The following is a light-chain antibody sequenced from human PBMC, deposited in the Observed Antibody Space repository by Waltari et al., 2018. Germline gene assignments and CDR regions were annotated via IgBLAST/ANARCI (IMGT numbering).Light chain of an antibody. V-gene: IGKV3-20*01. Sequence: IVLTQSPGTLSLSPGERATLSCRASQYISRSLAWYQQKPGQAPKLLIYGASTRATGSPDRFTGSGSGTDFSLTISSLEPEDFAIYFCQHYVRLPATFGQGTKVEIK. CDR1: QYISRS. CDR2: GAS. J-gene: IGKJ1*01. CDR3: QHYVRLPAT.